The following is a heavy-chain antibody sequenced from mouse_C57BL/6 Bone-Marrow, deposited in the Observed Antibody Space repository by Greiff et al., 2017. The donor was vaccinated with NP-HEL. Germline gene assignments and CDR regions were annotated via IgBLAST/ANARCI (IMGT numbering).Heavy chain of an antibody. V-gene: IGHV5-9-1*02. CDR2: ISSGGDYI. Sequence: EVKLVESGEGLVKPGGSLKLSCAASGFTFSSYAMSWVRQTPEKRLEWVAYISSGGDYIYYADTVKGRFTISRDNARNTLYLQMSSLKSEDTAMYYCTRGLRPYYYAMDYWGQGTSVTVSS. J-gene: IGHJ4*01. CDR1: GFTFSSYA. CDR3: TRGLRPYYYAMDY. D-gene: IGHD2-2*01.